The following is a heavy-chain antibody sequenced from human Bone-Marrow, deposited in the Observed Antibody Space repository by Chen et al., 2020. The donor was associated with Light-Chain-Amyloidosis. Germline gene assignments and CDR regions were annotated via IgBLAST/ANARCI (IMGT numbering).Heavy chain of an antibody. V-gene: IGHV4-39*01. CDR1: GGPITSSGYY. Sequence: QLQLQEAGPGLVKPSETLSLTCTISGGPITSSGYYWGWFRQPPGKGLEWVATVYYGGSTYYNPALENRVLISVDTSRNQFSLKLASVTASDTAVYFCARNCTSEIRGGWFDPWGPGTLVTVSS. CDR2: VYYGGST. CDR3: ARNCTSEIRGGWFDP. D-gene: IGHD2-8*01. J-gene: IGHJ5*02.